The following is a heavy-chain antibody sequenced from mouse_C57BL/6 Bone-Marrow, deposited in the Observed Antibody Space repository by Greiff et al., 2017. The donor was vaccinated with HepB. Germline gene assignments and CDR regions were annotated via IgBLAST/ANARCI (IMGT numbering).Heavy chain of an antibody. J-gene: IGHJ4*01. CDR1: GYTFTSYD. D-gene: IGHD3-1*01. Sequence: VKLQHSGPELVKPGASVKLSCKASGYTFTSYDINWVKQRPGQGLEWIGWIYPRDGSTKYNEKFKGKATLTVDTSSSTAYMELHSLTSEDSAVYFCARSGLLYYYAMDYWGQGTSVTVSS. CDR2: IYPRDGST. V-gene: IGHV1-85*01. CDR3: ARSGLLYYYAMDY.